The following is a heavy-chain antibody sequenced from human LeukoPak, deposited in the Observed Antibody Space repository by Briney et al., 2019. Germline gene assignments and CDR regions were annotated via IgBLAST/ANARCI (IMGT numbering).Heavy chain of an antibody. CDR2: ISSSSSTI. D-gene: IGHD4-17*01. V-gene: IGHV3-48*01. CDR3: AREPYGDYDYWYFDL. J-gene: IGHJ2*01. Sequence: GGSLRLSCAASGFTFSSYSMYWVRQAPGKGLEWVSYISSSSSTIYYADSVKGRFTISRDNAKNSLYLQMNSLRAEDTAVYYCAREPYGDYDYWYFDLWGRGTLVTVSS. CDR1: GFTFSSYS.